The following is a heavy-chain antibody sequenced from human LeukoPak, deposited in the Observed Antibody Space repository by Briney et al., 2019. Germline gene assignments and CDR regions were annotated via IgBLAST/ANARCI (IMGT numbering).Heavy chain of an antibody. CDR2: ISSSSSYI. CDR1: GFTFSSYS. Sequence: GSMRLSCAASGFTFSSYSMNWVRPAPGEVLEWVSSISSSSSYIYYADSVKGRFAISRDNAKNSPYLQMNSLRAEDTAVYYCASLGVAAGYYFDYWGQGTLGTVSS. V-gene: IGHV3-21*01. CDR3: ASLGVAAGYYFDY. D-gene: IGHD2-15*01. J-gene: IGHJ4*02.